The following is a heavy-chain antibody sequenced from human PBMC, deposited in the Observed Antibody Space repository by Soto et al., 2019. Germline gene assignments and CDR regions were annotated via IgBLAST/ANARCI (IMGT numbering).Heavy chain of an antibody. CDR2: INPNSGGT. J-gene: IGHJ4*02. D-gene: IGHD4-17*01. CDR3: ARSAWSQDATVTTQLGY. CDR1: GYTFTGYY. V-gene: IGHV1-2*04. Sequence: ASVKVSCKASGYTFTGYYMHWVRQAPGQGLEWMGWINPNSGGTNYAQKFQGWVTMTRDTSISTAYMELSRLRSDDTAVYYCARSAWSQDATVTTQLGYWGQGTLVTVSS.